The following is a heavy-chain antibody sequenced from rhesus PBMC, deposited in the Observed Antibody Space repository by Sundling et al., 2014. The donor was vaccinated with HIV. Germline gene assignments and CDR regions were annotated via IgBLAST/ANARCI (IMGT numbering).Heavy chain of an antibody. J-gene: IGHJ6*01. V-gene: IGHV3-136*01. CDR3: SRVVRITVFGLPLYGLDS. D-gene: IGHD3-3*01. CDR1: GFTFSTYG. CDR2: ISSTSSSI. Sequence: EVQLVESGGGLVQPGGSLRLSCAASGFTFSTYGMSWVRQAPGKGLEWVSSISSTSSSISYADSVKGRFTISRDNAKNSLSLQMNSLRAEDTAVYYCSRVVRITVFGLPLYGLDSWGQGVVVTVSS.